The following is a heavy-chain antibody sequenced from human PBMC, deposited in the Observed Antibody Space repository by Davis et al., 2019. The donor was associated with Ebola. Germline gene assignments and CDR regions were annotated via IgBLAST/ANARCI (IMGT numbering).Heavy chain of an antibody. V-gene: IGHV3-23*01. CDR2: ISGSGGST. CDR1: GFTFSSYG. D-gene: IGHD6-19*01. J-gene: IGHJ4*02. CDR3: ATYRLRSIAVVGWDY. Sequence: GESLKISCAASGFTFSSYGMHWVRQAPGKGLEWVSAISGSGGSTYYADSVKGRFTISRDNSKNTLYLQMNSLRAEDTAVYYCATYRLRSIAVVGWDYWGQGTLVTVSS.